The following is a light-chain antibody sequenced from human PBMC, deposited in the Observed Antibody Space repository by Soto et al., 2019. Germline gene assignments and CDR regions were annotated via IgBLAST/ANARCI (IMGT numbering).Light chain of an antibody. CDR3: QQSYNTFIT. CDR1: KSISNY. V-gene: IGKV1-39*01. Sequence: DIQMTQSQSSLSASVGDIVTITCRASKSISNYLNWYQQKPGRAPKVLIYAASSLQTGVPSRFSGSGFGTDFTLTISSLQPEDFATYYCQQSYNTFITFGQGTRLEIK. CDR2: AAS. J-gene: IGKJ5*01.